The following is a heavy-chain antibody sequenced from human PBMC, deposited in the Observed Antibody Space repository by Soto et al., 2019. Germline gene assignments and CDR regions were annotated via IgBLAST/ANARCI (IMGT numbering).Heavy chain of an antibody. Sequence: PSETLSLTCAVYGGSFSGYYWSWIRQPPGKGLEWIGEINHSGSTNYNPSLKSRVTISVDTSKNQFSLKLSSVTAADTAVYYCARIRRVRYARDYYYGMDVWGQGTTVTVSS. CDR1: GGSFSGYY. J-gene: IGHJ6*02. D-gene: IGHD1-1*01. CDR3: ARIRRVRYARDYYYGMDV. V-gene: IGHV4-34*01. CDR2: INHSGST.